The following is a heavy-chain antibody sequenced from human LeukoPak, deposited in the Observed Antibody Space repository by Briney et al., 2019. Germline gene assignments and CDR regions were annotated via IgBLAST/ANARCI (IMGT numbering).Heavy chain of an antibody. CDR3: ARDFDMGITPGDDFDF. V-gene: IGHV3-33*01. D-gene: IGHD3-9*01. CDR2: IWYDGSNK. Sequence: GRSLRLSCAASGFTFSSYGMHWVRQAPGKGLEWVAVIWYDGSNKYYADSVKGRFTISRDNSKNTLYLQMNSLRAEDTAVYYCARDFDMGITPGDDFDFWGQGTLVTVSS. J-gene: IGHJ4*02. CDR1: GFTFSSYG.